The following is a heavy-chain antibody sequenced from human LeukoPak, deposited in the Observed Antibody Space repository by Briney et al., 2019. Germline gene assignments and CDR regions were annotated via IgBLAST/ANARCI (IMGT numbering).Heavy chain of an antibody. V-gene: IGHV3-23*01. CDR3: AKDAPTYIPVTGPEDN. CDR1: GFTFINFA. D-gene: IGHD6-19*01. Sequence: PGGSLRLSCAASGFTFINFAMSWVRQAPGKGLEWVSVISGSGGSTVYSDSVKGRFTISRDNSKNTLYLQMNSLRAEDTAIYYCAKDAPTYIPVTGPEDNWGQGTLVTVSS. CDR2: ISGSGGST. J-gene: IGHJ4*02.